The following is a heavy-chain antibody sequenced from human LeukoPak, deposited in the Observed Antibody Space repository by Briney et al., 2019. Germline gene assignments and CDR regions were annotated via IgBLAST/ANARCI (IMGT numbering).Heavy chain of an antibody. CDR2: IYHSGST. D-gene: IGHD6-13*01. CDR1: GGSISSGGYS. Sequence: SETLSLTCAVSGGSISSGGYSWSWIRQPPGKGLEWIGYIYHSGSTYYNPSLKSRVTISVDRSKNQFSLKLSSVTAADTAVYYCAREPQYSSSWYRGYFDYWGQGTLVTVSS. V-gene: IGHV4-30-2*01. J-gene: IGHJ4*02. CDR3: AREPQYSSSWYRGYFDY.